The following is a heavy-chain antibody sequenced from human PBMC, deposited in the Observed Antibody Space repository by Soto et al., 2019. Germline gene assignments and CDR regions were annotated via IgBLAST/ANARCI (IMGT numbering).Heavy chain of an antibody. Sequence: GGSLRLSCAASGFTFSSYAMSWVRQAPGKGLEWVSSISSSSSYIYYADSVKGRFTISRDNAKNSLYLQMNSLRAEDTAVYYCARAMTTVTYDAFDIWGQGTMVTVSS. CDR1: GFTFSSYA. CDR2: ISSSSSYI. J-gene: IGHJ3*02. D-gene: IGHD4-17*01. V-gene: IGHV3-21*01. CDR3: ARAMTTVTYDAFDI.